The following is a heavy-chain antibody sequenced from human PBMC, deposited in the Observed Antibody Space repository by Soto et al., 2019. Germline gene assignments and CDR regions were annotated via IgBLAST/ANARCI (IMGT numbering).Heavy chain of an antibody. CDR2: IWYDGSNK. CDR1: GFTFSSYG. D-gene: IGHD6-6*01. J-gene: IGHJ6*02. V-gene: IGHV3-33*01. Sequence: QVQLVESGGGVVQPGRSLRLSCAASGFTFSSYGMHWVRQAPGKGLEWVAVIWYDGSNKYYADSVKGRFTISRDNSKNTLYLQMNSLRAEDTAVYYCARVLERVAARRPYAYGMDVWGQGTTVTVSS. CDR3: ARVLERVAARRPYAYGMDV.